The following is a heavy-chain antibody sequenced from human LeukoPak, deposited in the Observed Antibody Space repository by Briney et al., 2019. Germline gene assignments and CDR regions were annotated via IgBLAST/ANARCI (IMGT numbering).Heavy chain of an antibody. CDR3: ARVAATTGPGEIWYFDL. J-gene: IGHJ2*01. Sequence: GGSLRLSCAASGFTFSSYSMNWVRQAPGKGLEWVSSISSSSSYIYYADSVKGRFTISRDNAKNSLYLQMNSLRSEDTAVYYCARVAATTGPGEIWYFDLWGRGTLVTVSS. D-gene: IGHD5-24*01. V-gene: IGHV3-21*04. CDR1: GFTFSSYS. CDR2: ISSSSSYI.